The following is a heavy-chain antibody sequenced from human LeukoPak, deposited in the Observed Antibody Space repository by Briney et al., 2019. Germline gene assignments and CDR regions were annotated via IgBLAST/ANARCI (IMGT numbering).Heavy chain of an antibody. CDR2: INHSGNT. CDR3: ARGKVWYGELEDAYYFDS. CDR1: GGSLSDDY. J-gene: IGHJ4*02. V-gene: IGHV4-34*01. D-gene: IGHD3-10*01. Sequence: PSETLSLTCALSGGSLSDDYWTWIRQPPGKGLVWIGDINHSGNTNYNPALKTRVTISVHTSKNQFSLKLSSVTAADTSVYYCARGKVWYGELEDAYYFDSWGQGTLVTVSS.